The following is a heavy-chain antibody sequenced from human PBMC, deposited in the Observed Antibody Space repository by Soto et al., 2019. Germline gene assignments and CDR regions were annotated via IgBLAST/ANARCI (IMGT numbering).Heavy chain of an antibody. CDR2: ISSSSSTI. V-gene: IGHV3-48*02. Sequence: EVQLVESGGGLVQPGGSLRLSCAASGFTFSSYSMNWVRQAPGKGLEWVSYISSSSSTIYYADSVKGRFTISRDNAKNSLYLQMNSLRDEDTSVYYCARVRSPSLLYSSGYQGYFDLWGRGTLATVSS. J-gene: IGHJ2*01. CDR1: GFTFSSYS. D-gene: IGHD3-22*01. CDR3: ARVRSPSLLYSSGYQGYFDL.